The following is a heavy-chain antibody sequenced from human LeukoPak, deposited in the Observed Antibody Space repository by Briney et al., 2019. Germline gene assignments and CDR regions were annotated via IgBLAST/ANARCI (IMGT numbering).Heavy chain of an antibody. D-gene: IGHD3-10*01. J-gene: IGHJ4*02. CDR1: GGSISSNY. V-gene: IGHV4-4*07. CDR2: IYNSGST. CDR3: ARAIWYGSGTTAFDY. Sequence: SETLSLTCTVPGGSISSNYWSWIRQPAGKGLEWIGRIYNSGSTNYNTNYNPSLSSRVTMSVDTSKNQFPLKLNSVTAADTAVYYCARAIWYGSGTTAFDYWGQGTLVTVSS.